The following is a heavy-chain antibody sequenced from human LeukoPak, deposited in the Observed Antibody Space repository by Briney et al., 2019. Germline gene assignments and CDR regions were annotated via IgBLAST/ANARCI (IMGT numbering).Heavy chain of an antibody. J-gene: IGHJ4*02. D-gene: IGHD5-12*01. CDR3: AREGMVATFDY. CDR2: ISSSSSYI. CDR1: GFTFSSYS. Sequence: SGGSLRLSCAASGFTFSSYSMNWVRQAPGKGLEWVSSISSSSSYIYYADSVKGRFTISRDKAKNSLYLQMNSLRAEDTAIYCCAREGMVATFDYWGQGTLVTVSS. V-gene: IGHV3-21*01.